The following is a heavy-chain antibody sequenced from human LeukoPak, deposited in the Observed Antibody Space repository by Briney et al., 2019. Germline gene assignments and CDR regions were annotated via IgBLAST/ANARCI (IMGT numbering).Heavy chain of an antibody. Sequence: PSETLSPTCTVSGGSISSYYWSWIRQPPGKGLEWIGYIYYSGSTNYNPSLKSRVTISVDTSKNQFSLKLSSVTAADTAVYYCARARFGLELHYYYYYMDVWGKGTTVTVSS. CDR1: GGSISSYY. CDR2: IYYSGST. D-gene: IGHD1-7*01. CDR3: ARARFGLELHYYYYYMDV. V-gene: IGHV4-59*01. J-gene: IGHJ6*03.